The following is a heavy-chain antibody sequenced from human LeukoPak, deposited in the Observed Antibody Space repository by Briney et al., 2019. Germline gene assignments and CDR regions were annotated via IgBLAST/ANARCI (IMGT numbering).Heavy chain of an antibody. CDR1: VGSFSGYY. V-gene: IGHV4-34*01. CDR3: ASHIAARRHAFDI. Sequence: SETLSLTCAVYVGSFSGYYWSWIRQPPGKGLEWIGEIDHSGSTNYNPSLKSRVTISVDTSKNQFSLKLSSVTAADTAVYYCASHIAARRHAFDIWGQGTMVTVSS. D-gene: IGHD6-6*01. J-gene: IGHJ3*02. CDR2: IDHSGST.